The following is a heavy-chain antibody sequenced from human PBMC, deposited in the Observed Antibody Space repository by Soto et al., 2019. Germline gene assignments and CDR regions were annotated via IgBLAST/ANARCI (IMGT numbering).Heavy chain of an antibody. J-gene: IGHJ4*02. CDR1: GFTFSSYV. Sequence: GGSLRLSWAASGFTFSSYVMHWVRQAPGKGLEWVAVISYDGSNKYYADSVKGRFTISRDNSKNTLYLQMNSLRAEDTAVYYCAKGFVVVITTHFDYWGQGTLVTVSS. V-gene: IGHV3-30*18. CDR2: ISYDGSNK. CDR3: AKGFVVVITTHFDY. D-gene: IGHD3-22*01.